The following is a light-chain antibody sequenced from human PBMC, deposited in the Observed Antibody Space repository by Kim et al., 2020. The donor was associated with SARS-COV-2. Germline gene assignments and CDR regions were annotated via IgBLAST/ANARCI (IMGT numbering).Light chain of an antibody. Sequence: SYELTQPLSESVALGQTARITCGGSSIGAKSVHWYQQKPGQAPVLVIYRDRNRPSGIPERLSGSNSGNTATLTISRAQAGDEADYYCHVWDSNTAGFGGG. CDR2: RDR. CDR3: HVWDSNTAG. CDR1: SIGAKS. V-gene: IGLV3-9*01. J-gene: IGLJ3*02.